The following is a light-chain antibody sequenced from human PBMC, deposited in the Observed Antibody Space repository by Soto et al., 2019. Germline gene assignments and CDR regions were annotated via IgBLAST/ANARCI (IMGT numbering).Light chain of an antibody. CDR2: GAS. V-gene: IGKV3-20*01. CDR3: QQDCSAPLT. J-gene: IGKJ4*01. CDR1: QSVRSSY. Sequence: EILFPQSPGTLSLSPGERATLSCRASQSVRSSYLAWYQQKPGQAPRLLIYGASSRATGIPDRFSGSGSGTDLTLTISRLEPEDFAVYYCQQDCSAPLTFGGGNKVDIK.